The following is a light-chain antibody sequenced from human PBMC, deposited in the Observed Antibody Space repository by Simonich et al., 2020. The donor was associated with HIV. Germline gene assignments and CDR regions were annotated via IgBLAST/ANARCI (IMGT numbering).Light chain of an antibody. V-gene: IGKV2-30*01. CDR2: KVS. J-gene: IGKJ5*01. CDR3: MQGTHWPPIT. CDR1: QSLVYSDGNTY. Sequence: DFVMTQSPLSLPVTLGQPASISCRSSQSLVYSDGNTYLNWFLQRPGQSPRRLIYKVSNRDSGVPDRFSGSGSGTDFTLKISRVEAEDVGVYYCMQGTHWPPITFGQGTRLEIK.